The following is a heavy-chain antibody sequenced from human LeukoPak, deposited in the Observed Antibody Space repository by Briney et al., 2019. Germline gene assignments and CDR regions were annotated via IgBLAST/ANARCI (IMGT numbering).Heavy chain of an antibody. J-gene: IGHJ4*02. D-gene: IGHD1-26*01. CDR2: INPSGGST. V-gene: IGHV1-46*01. CDR1: GYTFTSYY. Sequence: ASVKVSCKASGYTFTSYYIHWVRQAPGQGLEWIGIINPSGGSTNYAQDFQGRVTMTRDTSTSTVYMELSSLRSEDTAVYYCARRELAGSTAYFDYWGQGTLVTVSS. CDR3: ARRELAGSTAYFDY.